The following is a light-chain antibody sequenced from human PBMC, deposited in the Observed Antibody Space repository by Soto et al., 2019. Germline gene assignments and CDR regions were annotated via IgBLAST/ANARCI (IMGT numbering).Light chain of an antibody. Sequence: QSVLTQPASVSGSPGQSITISCTGTSSDVGGYNYVSWYQQHPGKSLNFMIYDVSNRPSGVSNRFSGSKSGNTASLTISGLQAEDEADYYCCSYTTSNTRQIVFGTGTKVTVL. CDR1: SSDVGGYNY. CDR3: CSYTTSNTRQIV. J-gene: IGLJ1*01. V-gene: IGLV2-14*01. CDR2: DVS.